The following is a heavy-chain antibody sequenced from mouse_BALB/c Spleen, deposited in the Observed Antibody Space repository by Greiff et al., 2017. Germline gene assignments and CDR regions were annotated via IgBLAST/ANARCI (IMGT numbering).Heavy chain of an antibody. D-gene: IGHD2-1*01. Sequence: DLVKPGASVKLSCKASGYTFTSYWINWIKQRPGQGLEWIGRIAPGSGSTYYNEMFKGKATLTVDTSSSTAYIQLSSLSSEDSAVYFCARSGYYGNYDWYFDVWGAGTTVTVSS. CDR3: ARSGYYGNYDWYFDV. CDR2: IAPGSGST. J-gene: IGHJ1*01. CDR1: GYTFTSYW. V-gene: IGHV1S41*01.